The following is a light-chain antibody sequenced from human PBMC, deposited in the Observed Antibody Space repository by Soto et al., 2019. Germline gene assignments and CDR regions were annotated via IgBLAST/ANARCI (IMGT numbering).Light chain of an antibody. J-gene: IGKJ1*01. Sequence: EIALTQSAGTLCLSPGERATLXCRASQSVSSYDPAWYQHQPGQAPRLLAYGASSTANGSPDRFSGSGSETDFIRTISRLEPEDFAVYYGQQYGSSRWTFGQGTKVDIK. V-gene: IGKV3-20*01. CDR1: QSVSSYD. CDR3: QQYGSSRWT. CDR2: GAS.